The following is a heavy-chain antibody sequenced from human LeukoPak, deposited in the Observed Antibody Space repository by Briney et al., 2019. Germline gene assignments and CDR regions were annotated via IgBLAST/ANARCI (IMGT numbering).Heavy chain of an antibody. CDR3: ARDRTAYDYIWGSYRHFDY. J-gene: IGHJ4*02. CDR1: GGTFSSYA. V-gene: IGHV1-69*13. D-gene: IGHD3-16*02. Sequence: ASVKVSCKASGGTFSSYAISWVRQAPGQGLEWMGGIIPTFGTANYAQKSQGRVTITADESTSTAYMELSSLRSEDTAVYYCARDRTAYDYIWGSYRHFDYWGQGTLVTVSS. CDR2: IIPTFGTA.